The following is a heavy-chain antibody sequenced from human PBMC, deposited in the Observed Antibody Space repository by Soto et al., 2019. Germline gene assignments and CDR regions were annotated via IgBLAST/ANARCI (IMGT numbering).Heavy chain of an antibody. V-gene: IGHV4-39*01. CDR1: GGSISSSSYY. CDR3: ARRQSSSWYGL. J-gene: IGHJ4*02. Sequence: QLQLQESGPGLVKPSETLSLTCTVSGGSISSSSYYWGWIRQPPGKGLEWIGSIYYSGSTYYNPSLKXRITXAXHTSKNQFSLKLSSVTAADTAVYYCARRQSSSWYGLWGQGTLVTVSS. CDR2: IYYSGST. D-gene: IGHD6-13*01.